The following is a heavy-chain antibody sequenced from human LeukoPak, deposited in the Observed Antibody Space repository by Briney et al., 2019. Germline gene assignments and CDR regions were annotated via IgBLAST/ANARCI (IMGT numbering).Heavy chain of an antibody. CDR1: GYTFTSYG. CDR3: ARARGYSYDLLGRNYYFDY. V-gene: IGHV1-18*01. Sequence: ASVKVSCKASGYTFTSYGISWVRQAPGQGLEWMGWISAYHGNTNYAQKLQGRVTMTTDTSTSTAYMELRSLRSDDTAVYYCARARGYSYDLLGRNYYFDYWGQGTLVTVSS. J-gene: IGHJ4*02. D-gene: IGHD5-18*01. CDR2: ISAYHGNT.